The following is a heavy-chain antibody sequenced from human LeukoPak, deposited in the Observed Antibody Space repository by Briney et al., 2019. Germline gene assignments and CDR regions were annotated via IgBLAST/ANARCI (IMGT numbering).Heavy chain of an antibody. V-gene: IGHV3-66*02. CDR1: GFTVSSDY. D-gene: IGHD3-10*01. J-gene: IGHJ6*02. CDR3: ARDPGLPSGMGV. CDR2: IYSGGNT. Sequence: PGGSLRLSCAASGFTVSSDYMSWVRQAPGKGLEWVSTIYSGGNTYYADSVKGRFTISRDNSKNTLYLQVNSLRAEDTAVYYCARDPGLPSGMGVWGQGTTVTISS.